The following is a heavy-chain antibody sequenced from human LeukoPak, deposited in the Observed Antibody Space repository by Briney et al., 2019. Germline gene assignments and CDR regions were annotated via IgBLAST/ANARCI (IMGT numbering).Heavy chain of an antibody. J-gene: IGHJ4*02. D-gene: IGHD5-18*01. CDR2: IWYDGSNK. V-gene: IGHV3-33*06. CDR3: AKDDHDTASPCFDY. CDR1: GFTFSSYG. Sequence: GGSLRLSCAASGFTFSSYGMHWVRQAPGKGLEWVAVIWYDGSNKYYADSVKGRFTISRDNSKNTLYLQMNSLRAEDTAVYYCAKDDHDTASPCFDYWGQGTLVTVSS.